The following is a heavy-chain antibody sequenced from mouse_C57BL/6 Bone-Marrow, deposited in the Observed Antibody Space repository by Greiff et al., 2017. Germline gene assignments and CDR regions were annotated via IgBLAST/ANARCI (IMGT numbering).Heavy chain of an antibody. J-gene: IGHJ2*01. CDR3: TRTRGIDY. D-gene: IGHD3-3*01. Sequence: EVQLQQSGAELVRPGASVKLSCTASGFNIKDDYMHWVQQRPDQGLEWIGWIDPENGDTEYASKFQGKATITADTSSNTAYLQLSSLTSEDTAVYYCTRTRGIDYWGQGTTLTVSS. CDR2: IDPENGDT. CDR1: GFNIKDDY. V-gene: IGHV14-4*01.